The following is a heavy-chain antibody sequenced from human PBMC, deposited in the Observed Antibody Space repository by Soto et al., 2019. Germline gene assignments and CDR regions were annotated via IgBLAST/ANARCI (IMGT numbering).Heavy chain of an antibody. V-gene: IGHV1-2*02. D-gene: IGHD1-26*01. CDR3: AKGGAIVAAGARVYLYNAMDV. J-gene: IGHJ6*02. CDR2: INPNSGDT. Sequence: QVQLVQSGTEVKRPGDSVKVSCKASGYTFTGYYVHWVRQAPGQGLEWMGWINPNSGDTYLAQRYQGRVHIIRDTSIETAYKELRGLTSDDTAKYYCAKGGAIVAAGARVYLYNAMDVWGQGTTVTVSS. CDR1: GYTFTGYY.